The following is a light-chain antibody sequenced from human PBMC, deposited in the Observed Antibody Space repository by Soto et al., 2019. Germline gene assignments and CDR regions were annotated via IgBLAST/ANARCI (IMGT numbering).Light chain of an antibody. J-gene: IGLJ1*01. CDR2: DVS. Sequence: QSALTQPASVSGSPGQSITISCTGTSSDVGGYNYVSWYQQHPGKAPKLMIYDVSNRPSGVPNRFSGSKSGNTASLTISGLQAEDEADYYCISYTSSSTLYVFGTGTKVTVL. CDR3: ISYTSSSTLYV. V-gene: IGLV2-14*01. CDR1: SSDVGGYNY.